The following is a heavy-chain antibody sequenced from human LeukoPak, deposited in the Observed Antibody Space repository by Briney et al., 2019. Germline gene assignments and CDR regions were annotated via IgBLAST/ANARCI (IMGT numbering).Heavy chain of an antibody. D-gene: IGHD6-13*01. J-gene: IGHJ4*02. Sequence: GRSLILSCAASGFTFSSYAMHGVRQAPGKGLEWVAVISYDGSNKYYADSVKGRFTISRDNSKNTLYLQMNSLRAEDTAVYYCARENIAAAAPDYWGQGTLVTVSS. CDR2: ISYDGSNK. CDR3: ARENIAAAAPDY. V-gene: IGHV3-30-3*01. CDR1: GFTFSSYA.